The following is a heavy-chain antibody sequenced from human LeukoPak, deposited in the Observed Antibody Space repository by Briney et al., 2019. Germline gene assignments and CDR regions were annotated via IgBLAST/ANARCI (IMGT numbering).Heavy chain of an antibody. CDR1: GFTFSSYA. V-gene: IGHV3-30*09. CDR2: ISYDGSNK. Sequence: PAGGSLRLSCAASGFTFSSYAMHWVRQAPGKGLEWVAVISYDGSNKYYADSVKGRFAISRDNSKNTLYLQMNSPRAEDTAVYYCARGDPDYWGQGTLVTVSS. CDR3: ARGDPDY. J-gene: IGHJ4*02.